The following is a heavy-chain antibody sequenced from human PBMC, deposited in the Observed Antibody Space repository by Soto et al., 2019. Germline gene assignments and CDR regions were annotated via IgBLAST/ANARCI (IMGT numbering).Heavy chain of an antibody. CDR3: ATGDAWGVCIVY. CDR1: GGSISSGGYY. J-gene: IGHJ4*02. CDR2: IYFSGST. V-gene: IGHV4-31*03. Sequence: PSETLSLTCTVSGGSISSGGYYWSWIRQHPGKGLEWIGYIYFSGSTYYNPSLESRLTISLDTSQNQFSLKLTSVTAADTAIYFCATGDAWGVCIVYRGKGTLVTVFS. D-gene: IGHD4-17*01.